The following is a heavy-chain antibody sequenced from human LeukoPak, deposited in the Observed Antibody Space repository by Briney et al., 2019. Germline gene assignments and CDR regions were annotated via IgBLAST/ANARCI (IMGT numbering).Heavy chain of an antibody. CDR3: ARRDGYCSSTSCYADYYYGTDV. V-gene: IGHV5-51*01. J-gene: IGHJ6*02. D-gene: IGHD2-2*01. Sequence: GESLKISCKGSGYIFTSYWIGWVRQMPGKGLEWMGIIYPGDSDTRYSPSFQGQVTISADKSISTAYLQWSSLKASDTAMYYCARRDGYCSSTSCYADYYYGTDVWGQGTTVTVSS. CDR1: GYIFTSYW. CDR2: IYPGDSDT.